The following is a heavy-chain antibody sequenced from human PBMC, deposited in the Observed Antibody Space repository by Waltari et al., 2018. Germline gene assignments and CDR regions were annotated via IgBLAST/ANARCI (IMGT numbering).Heavy chain of an antibody. V-gene: IGHV4-34*01. CDR2: INHRGST. CDR1: GGSFSGSY. CDR3: ARLPVQRITIFGVAIRYGMDV. D-gene: IGHD3-3*01. J-gene: IGHJ6*02. Sequence: QVQLQQWGAGLLKPSETLSLTCAVYGGSFSGSYWSWIRQPPGKGLEWSGEINHRGSTNYNPTLKSRVTISVDTSKNQFSLKLSSVTAADTAVYYCARLPVQRITIFGVAIRYGMDVWGQGTTVTVSS.